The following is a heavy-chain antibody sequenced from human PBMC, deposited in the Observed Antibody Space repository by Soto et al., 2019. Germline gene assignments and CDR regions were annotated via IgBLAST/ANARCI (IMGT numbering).Heavy chain of an antibody. J-gene: IGHJ4*02. CDR2: IFQTGSR. Sequence: SVAEGTTVSLAYCCSSDQQRPWSGREWIGYIFQTGSRYSTAYLKTRLPISVDTSKNQFSLKLDAVTAADTAVYYCARVRDYYHTSGYPEGFYFAKWGQGTLVTVSS. D-gene: IGHD3-22*01. CDR1: EGTTVSLAYC. CDR3: ARVRDYYHTSGYPEGFYFAK. V-gene: IGHV4-31*03.